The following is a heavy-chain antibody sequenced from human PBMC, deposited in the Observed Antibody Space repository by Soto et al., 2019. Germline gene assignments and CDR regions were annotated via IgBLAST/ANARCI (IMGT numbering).Heavy chain of an antibody. D-gene: IGHD2-8*02. J-gene: IGHJ4*01. CDR1: GFTFENYA. CDR3: AKATTGSSTGCFDY. V-gene: IGHV3-9*01. CDR2: ISWKSGNI. Sequence: EVQLVESGGGLVQPGGSLRLSCAASGFTFENYAMHWVRQAPGKGLEWVSGISWKSGNIGYADSVKGRFTISRDNAKDSLYLHMSSLRTEDTALYYCAKATTGSSTGCFDYWGPRTLVTVSS.